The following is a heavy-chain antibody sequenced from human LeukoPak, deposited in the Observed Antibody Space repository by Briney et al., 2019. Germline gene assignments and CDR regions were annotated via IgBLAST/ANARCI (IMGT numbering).Heavy chain of an antibody. D-gene: IGHD3-3*01. CDR1: GFTFSSYA. CDR3: AKDLEITIFGVSFDY. J-gene: IGHJ4*02. CDR2: ISGSGGST. Sequence: PGGSLRLSCAASGFTFSSYAMSWVRQAPGKGLEWVSAISGSGGSTYYADSVKGRFTISRDNSKNTLYLQMNSLRAEDTAVYYRAKDLEITIFGVSFDYWGQGTLVTVSS. V-gene: IGHV3-23*01.